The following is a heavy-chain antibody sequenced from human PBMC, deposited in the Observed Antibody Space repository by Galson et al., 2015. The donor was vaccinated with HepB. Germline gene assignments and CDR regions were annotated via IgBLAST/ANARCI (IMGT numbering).Heavy chain of an antibody. J-gene: IGHJ6*02. CDR1: GFTFSSYS. D-gene: IGHD2-2*01. CDR3: ARDRPDIVVVPAFYYYYYGMDV. CDR2: ISSSSSYI. Sequence: SLRLSCAASGFTFSSYSMNWVRQAPGKGLEWVSSISSSSSYIYYADSVKGRFTISRDNAKNSLYLQMNSLRAEGTAVYYCARDRPDIVVVPAFYYYYYGMDVWGQRTTVTVSS. V-gene: IGHV3-21*01.